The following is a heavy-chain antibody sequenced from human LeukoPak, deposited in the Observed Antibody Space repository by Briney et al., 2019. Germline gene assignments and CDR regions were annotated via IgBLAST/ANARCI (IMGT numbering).Heavy chain of an antibody. V-gene: IGHV3-30*18. J-gene: IGHJ6*02. D-gene: IGHD6-13*01. CDR3: AKDPAAGHYYYYGMDV. Sequence: GGSLRLSCAASGFTFSSYGMHWVRQAPGKGLEWVAVISYDGSNKYYADSVKGRFTISRDNSKNTLYLQMNSLRAEDTAVYYCAKDPAAGHYYYYGMDVWGQGTTVTVSS. CDR2: ISYDGSNK. CDR1: GFTFSSYG.